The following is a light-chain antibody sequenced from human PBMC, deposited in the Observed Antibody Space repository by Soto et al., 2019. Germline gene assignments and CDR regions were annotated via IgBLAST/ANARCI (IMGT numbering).Light chain of an antibody. CDR1: QSVSSSF. CDR2: GAS. CDR3: QQYGSSPWT. V-gene: IGKV3-20*01. J-gene: IGKJ1*01. Sequence: LSLSPGERATLSCRASQSVSSSFLAWYQQKPGQAPRLLIYGASSRATGIPDRFSGLGSGTDFTLTISRLEPDDFAVYYCQQYGSSPWTFGQGTKVEIK.